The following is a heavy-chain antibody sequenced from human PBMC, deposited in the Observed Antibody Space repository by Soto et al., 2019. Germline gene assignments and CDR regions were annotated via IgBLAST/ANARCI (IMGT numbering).Heavy chain of an antibody. D-gene: IGHD1-26*01. CDR1: GGTFSSYA. J-gene: IGHJ6*02. CDR3: AREWGDSGSYYGGVYDYGMDV. CDR2: IIPIFGTA. Sequence: QVQLVQSGAEVKKPGSSVKVSCKASGGTFSSYAISWVRQAPGQGLEWVGGIIPIFGTANYAQTFQGRVTITADESTSTTYTGLSSLSSEDPAVYYCAREWGDSGSYYGGVYDYGMDVWGQGTTVTVSS. V-gene: IGHV1-69*01.